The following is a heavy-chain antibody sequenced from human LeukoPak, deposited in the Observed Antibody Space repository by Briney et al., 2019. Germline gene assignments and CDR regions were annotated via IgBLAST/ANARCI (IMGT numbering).Heavy chain of an antibody. CDR1: GYTFTRYG. D-gene: IGHD3-22*01. CDR3: ARDDYYDSSDYPRGDY. V-gene: IGHV1-18*01. CDR2: ISAYNGNT. J-gene: IGHJ4*02. Sequence: ASVKVSCKASGYTFTRYGISWVRQAPGQGLGWMGWISAYNGNTNYAQKLQGRVTVTTDTSTSTAYMELRSLRSDDTAVYYCARDDYYDSSDYPRGDYWGQGTLVTVSS.